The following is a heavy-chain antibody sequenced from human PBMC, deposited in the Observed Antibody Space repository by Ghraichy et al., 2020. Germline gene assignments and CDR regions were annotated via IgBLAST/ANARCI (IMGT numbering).Heavy chain of an antibody. V-gene: IGHV3-7*01. CDR3: ARRGYSSSWRDYYGMDV. CDR2: IKQDGSEK. J-gene: IGHJ6*02. Sequence: GGSLRLSCAASGFSFSSYWMSWVRQAPGKGLEWVANIKQDGSEKYYVDSVKGRFTISRDNAKNSLYLQMNSLRAEDTAVYYCARRGYSSSWRDYYGMDVWGHATTLTVSS. D-gene: IGHD6-13*01. CDR1: GFSFSSYW.